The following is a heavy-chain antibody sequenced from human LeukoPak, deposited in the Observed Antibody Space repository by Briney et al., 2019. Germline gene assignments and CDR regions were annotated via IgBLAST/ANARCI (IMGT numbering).Heavy chain of an antibody. J-gene: IGHJ6*03. D-gene: IGHD3/OR15-3a*01. CDR1: GGSISSSSYY. CDR3: ARGTGAYYYYYMDV. Sequence: SETLSLTCTVPGGSISSSSYYWGWIRQPPGKGLEWIGSIYYSGSTYCNPSLKSRVTISVDTSKNQFSLKLSSVTAADTAVYYCARGTGAYYYYYMDVWGKGTTVTVSS. CDR2: IYYSGST. V-gene: IGHV4-39*07.